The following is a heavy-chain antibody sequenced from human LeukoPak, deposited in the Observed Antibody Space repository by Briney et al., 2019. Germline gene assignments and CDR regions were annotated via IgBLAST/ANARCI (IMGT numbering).Heavy chain of an antibody. J-gene: IGHJ6*03. CDR3: AREPRQYYYGSGSHPDYYYYYYMDV. Sequence: ASVKVSCKASGYTFTGYYMHWVRQAPGQGLEWMGWINPNSGGTNYAQKFQGRVTMTRDTSISTAYMELSRLRSDDTAVYYCAREPRQYYYGSGSHPDYYYYYYMDVWGKGTTVTISS. V-gene: IGHV1-2*02. D-gene: IGHD3-10*01. CDR1: GYTFTGYY. CDR2: INPNSGGT.